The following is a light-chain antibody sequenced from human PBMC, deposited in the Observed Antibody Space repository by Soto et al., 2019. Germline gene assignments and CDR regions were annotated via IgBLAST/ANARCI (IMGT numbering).Light chain of an antibody. J-gene: IGLJ1*01. CDR3: CSYAGSNTYV. CDR2: EGS. V-gene: IGLV2-23*01. CDR1: SSNVGSYNL. Sequence: QSALTQPASVSGSPGQSITISCTGTSSNVGSYNLVSWYQQHPDKAPKLMISEGSKRSSGVSNRFSGSKSGNTASLTISGLQAEDEADYYCCSYAGSNTYVFGTGTKLTVL.